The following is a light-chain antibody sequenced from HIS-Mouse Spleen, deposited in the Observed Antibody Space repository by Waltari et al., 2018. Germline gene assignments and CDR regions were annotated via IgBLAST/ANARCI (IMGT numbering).Light chain of an antibody. CDR2: DVS. CDR1: SRAVGGSNY. Sequence: QSALTQPRSVSGSPGQSVTISCTGTSRAVGGSNYVSRYQQHPRKAPKLMIYDVSKRPSGVPDRFSGSKSGNTASLTISGLQAEDEADYYCCSYAGSYTLVFGGGTKLTVL. CDR3: CSYAGSYTLV. J-gene: IGLJ3*02. V-gene: IGLV2-11*02.